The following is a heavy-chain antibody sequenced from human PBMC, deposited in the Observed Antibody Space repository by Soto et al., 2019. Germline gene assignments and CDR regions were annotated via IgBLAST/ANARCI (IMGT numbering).Heavy chain of an antibody. V-gene: IGHV1-69*02. Sequence: QVQLVQSGAEVKKPGSSVKDSCKASGGTFSSYTIRWVRQAPGQGLERMGRIIPSLGIANYAQKFQGRVTITADKSTSTAYMELSSLRSEDTAVYYCATPSYYYDSSGSRGYYFDYWGQGTLVTVSS. J-gene: IGHJ4*02. CDR1: GGTFSSYT. CDR2: IIPSLGIA. CDR3: ATPSYYYDSSGSRGYYFDY. D-gene: IGHD3-22*01.